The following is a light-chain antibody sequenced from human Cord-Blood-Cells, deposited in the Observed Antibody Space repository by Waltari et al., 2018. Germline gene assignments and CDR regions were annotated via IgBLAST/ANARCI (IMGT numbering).Light chain of an antibody. CDR2: KDS. V-gene: IGLV3-27*01. J-gene: IGLJ1*01. CDR1: VLAKKY. Sequence: SYELTQPSSVSVSPGQTARITCSGDVLAKKYARLFQQKPGQAPVLVIYKDSERPSGIPERFSGSSSGTTVTLTISGAQVEDEADYYCYSAADNLYVFGTGTKVTVL. CDR3: YSAADNLYV.